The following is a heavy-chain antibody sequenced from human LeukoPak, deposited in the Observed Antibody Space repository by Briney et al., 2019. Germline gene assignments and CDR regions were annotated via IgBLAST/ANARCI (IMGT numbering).Heavy chain of an antibody. CDR3: ARRKVTIFGVVTLYNWFDP. CDR2: INHSGST. CDR1: GGSFSGYY. V-gene: IGHV4-34*01. D-gene: IGHD3-3*01. Sequence: TSETLSLTCAVYGGSFSGYYWSWIRQPPGRGLEWIGEINHSGSTNYNPSLKSRVTISVDTSKNQFSLKLSSVTAADTAVYYCARRKVTIFGVVTLYNWFDPWGQGTLVTVSS. J-gene: IGHJ5*02.